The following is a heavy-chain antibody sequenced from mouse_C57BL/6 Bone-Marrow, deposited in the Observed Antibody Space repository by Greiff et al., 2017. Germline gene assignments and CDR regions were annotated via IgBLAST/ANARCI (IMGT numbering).Heavy chain of an antibody. CDR3: ARSHSLYYCSSYWYFDV. J-gene: IGHJ1*03. V-gene: IGHV1-81*01. CDR1: GYTFTSYG. Sequence: QVQLQQSGAELARPGASVKLSCKASGYTFTSYGISWVKQRTGQGLEWIGEIYPRSGNTYYNEKFKGKATLTADKSSSTAYMELRSLTSEDSAVYFCARSHSLYYCSSYWYFDVWGTGTTVTVSS. CDR2: IYPRSGNT. D-gene: IGHD1-1*01.